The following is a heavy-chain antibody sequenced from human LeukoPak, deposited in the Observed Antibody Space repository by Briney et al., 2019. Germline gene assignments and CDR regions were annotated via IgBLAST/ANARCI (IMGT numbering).Heavy chain of an antibody. CDR1: AYTFTSYG. Sequence: ASVKVSCKASAYTFTSYGISWVRQAPGQGLEWVGWISAHDGNTNYAQKLQGRVTMTTDTSTSTAYMELRSLRSDDTAVYYCAREYYYYGMDVWGQGTTVTVSS. V-gene: IGHV1-18*01. J-gene: IGHJ6*02. CDR2: ISAHDGNT. CDR3: AREYYYYGMDV.